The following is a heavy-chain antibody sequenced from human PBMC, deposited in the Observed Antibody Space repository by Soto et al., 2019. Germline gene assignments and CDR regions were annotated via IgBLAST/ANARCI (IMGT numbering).Heavy chain of an antibody. D-gene: IGHD6-6*01. CDR1: GFTFSSYG. CDR2: IWYDGSNK. V-gene: IGHV3-33*01. J-gene: IGHJ6*03. CDR3: ARSFIAARPRSSMDV. Sequence: GGSLRLSCAASGFTFSSYGMHWVRQAPGKGLEWVAVIWYDGSNKYYADSVKGRFTISSDNSKNTLYLQMNSLRAEDTAVYYCARSFIAARPRSSMDVWGKGTTVTVSS.